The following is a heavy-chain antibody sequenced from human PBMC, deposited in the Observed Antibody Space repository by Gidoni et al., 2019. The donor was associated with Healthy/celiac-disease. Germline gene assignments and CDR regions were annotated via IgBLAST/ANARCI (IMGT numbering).Heavy chain of an antibody. J-gene: IGHJ3*02. CDR2: IYYSGST. Sequence: QVQLQESGPGLVKPSDTLSLTCAVSGYSISSSNWWGWIRQPPGKGLEWIGYIYYSGSTYYNPSLKSRVTMSVDTSKNQFSLKLSSVTAVDTAVYYCARTGDSGGYYYKGPDAFDIWGQGTMVTVSS. D-gene: IGHD3-22*01. V-gene: IGHV4-28*01. CDR1: GYSISSSNW. CDR3: ARTGDSGGYYYKGPDAFDI.